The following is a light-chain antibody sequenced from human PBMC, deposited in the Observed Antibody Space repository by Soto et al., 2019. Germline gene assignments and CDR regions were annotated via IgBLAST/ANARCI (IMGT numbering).Light chain of an antibody. CDR1: QSVSSN. CDR3: QQYHKWPPFT. V-gene: IGKV3-15*01. J-gene: IGKJ4*01. CDR2: GAS. Sequence: EIVFTQSPATLSVSPGERATLSCRASQSVSSNLAWYQQKPGQAPRLLIYGASTRATGIPARFSGSGSGTEFTLTISSLQSEDFAVYYCQQYHKWPPFTFGGGTKVDIK.